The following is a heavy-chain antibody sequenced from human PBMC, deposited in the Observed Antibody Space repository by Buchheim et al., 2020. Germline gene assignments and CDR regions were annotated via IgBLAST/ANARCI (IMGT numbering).Heavy chain of an antibody. CDR1: GFTFSSYG. CDR3: AKDGYCSSTSCYHFDY. Sequence: VQLLESGGGVVQPGRSLRLSCAASGFTFSSYGMHWVRQAPGKGLEWVAVISYDGSNKYYADSVKGRFTISRDNSKNTLYLQMNSLRAEDTAVYYCAKDGYCSSTSCYHFDYWGQGTL. V-gene: IGHV3-30*18. CDR2: ISYDGSNK. J-gene: IGHJ4*02. D-gene: IGHD2-2*03.